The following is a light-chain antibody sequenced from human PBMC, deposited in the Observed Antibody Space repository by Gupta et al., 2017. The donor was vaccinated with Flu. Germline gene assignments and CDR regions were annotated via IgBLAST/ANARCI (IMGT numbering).Light chain of an antibody. CDR3: QQYGRT. J-gene: IGKJ1*01. V-gene: IGKV3-20*01. Sequence: IVLTQSPGTLSLSPGESATLSCRASQSVSSTYLAWFQKKPGQAPRLLIYGASNRATGIPDRFSGSGSGTDFTLTISRLEPEDFAVYYCQQYGRTFGQGTKVEIK. CDR2: GAS. CDR1: QSVSSTY.